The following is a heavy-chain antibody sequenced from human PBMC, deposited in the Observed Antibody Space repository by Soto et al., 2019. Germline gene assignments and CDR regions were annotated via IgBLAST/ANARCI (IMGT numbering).Heavy chain of an antibody. CDR1: GYTFTRYG. CDR3: AKNGQPTYYYYGLDV. D-gene: IGHD2-8*01. V-gene: IGHV1-18*01. Sequence: QGHLVQSEAEVKKSGASVKVSCKASGYTFTRYGISWVRQAPGQGLEWMGWISGYNGDTNYAQKFQGRVSMTIDTPTTTAYMELRSLTSDDTAVYYCAKNGQPTYYYYGLDVWGQGTKGTVSS. CDR2: ISGYNGDT. J-gene: IGHJ6*02.